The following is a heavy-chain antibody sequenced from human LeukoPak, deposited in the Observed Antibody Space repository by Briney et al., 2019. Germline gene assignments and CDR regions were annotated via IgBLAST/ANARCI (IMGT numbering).Heavy chain of an antibody. D-gene: IGHD3-22*01. J-gene: IGHJ4*02. CDR2: ISYSGST. CDR1: VASTSSYY. CDR3: ARSDLYSGSYYGVLYFNY. Sequence: SETLSLTCIVSVASTSSYYWSWIRQPPGGGLEWSAYISYSGSTDYNPSLTSRFTISIDTSKNPFSPRLSSVTAADTAVYYCARSDLYSGSYYGVLYFNYWGQGTPVTVSS. V-gene: IGHV4-59*01.